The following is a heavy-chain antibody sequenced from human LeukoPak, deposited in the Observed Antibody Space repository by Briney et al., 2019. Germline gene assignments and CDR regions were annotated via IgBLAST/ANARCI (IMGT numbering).Heavy chain of an antibody. Sequence: SETLSLTCTVSGGSISSSSYYWGWIRQPPGKGLEWIGSIYYSGSTYYNPSLKSRVTISVDTSKNQFSLKLSSVTAADTAVYYCARLVADAYDFWSGPYYYYYMDVWGKGTTVTVSS. CDR1: GGSISSSSYY. CDR3: ARLVADAYDFWSGPYYYYYMDV. J-gene: IGHJ6*03. CDR2: IYYSGST. V-gene: IGHV4-39*01. D-gene: IGHD3-3*01.